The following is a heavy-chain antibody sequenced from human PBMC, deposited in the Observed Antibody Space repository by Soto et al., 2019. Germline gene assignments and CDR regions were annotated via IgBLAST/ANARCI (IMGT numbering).Heavy chain of an antibody. J-gene: IGHJ4*02. Sequence: LRLSCAASGFTSSSYSMNWVRQAPGKGLEWVSSISSSSSYIYYADSVKGRFTISRDNAKNSLYLQMNSLRAEDTAVYYCASSGRSIAAKSDYWGQGTLVTVSS. CDR3: ASSGRSIAAKSDY. CDR2: ISSSSSYI. V-gene: IGHV3-21*04. CDR1: GFTSSSYS. D-gene: IGHD6-6*01.